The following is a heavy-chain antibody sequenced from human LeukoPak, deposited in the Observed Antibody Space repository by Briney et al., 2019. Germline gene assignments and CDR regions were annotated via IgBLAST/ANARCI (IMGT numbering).Heavy chain of an antibody. CDR2: INNDGSSA. V-gene: IGHV3-74*01. D-gene: IGHD6-19*01. J-gene: IGHJ4*02. Sequence: PGGSLRLSCAASGXTFSSYWIHWVRQAPGKGLVWVSHINNDGSSATYADSVKGRFTISRDNAKNTVYLQMNSLRAEDTAVYFCARGGVGCFDYWGQGALVTVSS. CDR1: GXTFSSYW. CDR3: ARGGVGCFDY.